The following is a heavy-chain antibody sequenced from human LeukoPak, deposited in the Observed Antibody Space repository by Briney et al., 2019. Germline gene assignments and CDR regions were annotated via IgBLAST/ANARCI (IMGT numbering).Heavy chain of an antibody. J-gene: IGHJ3*02. CDR2: IYYSGST. D-gene: IGHD3-9*01. CDR3: ARGHMLRYFDWLLLDAFDI. CDR1: GGFISGSNYY. Sequence: SETLSLTCTFSGGFISGSNYYWAWIRQAPGKGLEWIGSIYYSGSTYYDPSLKSRVTISVDTSKNQFSLKLSSVTAADTAVYYCARGHMLRYFDWLLLDAFDIWGQGTMVTVSS. V-gene: IGHV4-39*07.